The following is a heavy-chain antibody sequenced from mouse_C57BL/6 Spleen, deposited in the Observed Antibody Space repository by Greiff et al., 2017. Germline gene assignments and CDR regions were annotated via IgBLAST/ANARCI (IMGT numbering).Heavy chain of an antibody. CDR1: GYTFTSYW. CDR2: IDPSDSET. V-gene: IGHV1-52*01. Sequence: QVQLQQPGAELVRPGSSVKLSCKASGYTFTSYWMHWVKQRPIQGLEWIGNIDPSDSETHYNQKFKDKATLTVDKSSSTAYMQLSSLTAEDSAVYYCARGDSYYYGSSSAYWGQGTLVTVAA. D-gene: IGHD1-1*01. J-gene: IGHJ3*01. CDR3: ARGDSYYYGSSSAY.